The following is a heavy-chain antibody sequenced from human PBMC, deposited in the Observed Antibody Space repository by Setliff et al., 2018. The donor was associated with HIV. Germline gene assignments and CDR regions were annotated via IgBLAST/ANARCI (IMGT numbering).Heavy chain of an antibody. CDR2: LSAYNGNT. Sequence: ASVKVSCKASGYTFTSYGISWVRQAPGQGLEWMGWLSAYNGNTNYAQKLQGRVTMTTDTSTSTAYMELRSLSSVTPEDTAVYYCARGSYGSVLLWGQGTLVTVSS. CDR3: ARGSYGSVLL. CDR1: GYTFTSYG. V-gene: IGHV1-18*01. D-gene: IGHD6-19*01. J-gene: IGHJ4*02.